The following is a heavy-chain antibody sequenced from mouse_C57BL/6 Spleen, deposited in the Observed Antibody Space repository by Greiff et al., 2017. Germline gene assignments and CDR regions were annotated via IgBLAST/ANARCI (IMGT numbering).Heavy chain of an antibody. D-gene: IGHD2-5*01. J-gene: IGHJ4*01. CDR1: GYSITSGYY. Sequence: EVQVVESGPGLVKPSQSLSLTCSVTGYSITSGYYWNWIRQFPGNKLEWMGYISYDGINKYNPSLKNRISITRDTSKNQFFLKLNSVTTEDTATYYCAIYYSNPMDYWGQGTSVTVSS. V-gene: IGHV3-6*01. CDR2: ISYDGIN. CDR3: AIYYSNPMDY.